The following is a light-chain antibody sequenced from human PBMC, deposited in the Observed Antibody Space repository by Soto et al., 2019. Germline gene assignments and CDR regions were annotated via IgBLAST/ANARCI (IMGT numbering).Light chain of an antibody. CDR2: RAS. J-gene: IGKJ4*01. V-gene: IGKV3-20*01. Sequence: EVGLTQSPGTVSLSTGERATLSCRASQSVSSNYLAWYQQKPGQAPKVLIYRASSRATGIPDRFSGSGSGTDFTLTISRLEPEDFAVYYCQQYGSSPLTFGGGTKVDIK. CDR1: QSVSSNY. CDR3: QQYGSSPLT.